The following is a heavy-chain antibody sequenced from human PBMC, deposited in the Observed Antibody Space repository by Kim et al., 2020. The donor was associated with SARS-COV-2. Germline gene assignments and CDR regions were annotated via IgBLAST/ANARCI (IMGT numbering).Heavy chain of an antibody. CDR1: GYNFRDYF. CDR2: VDPNSGGT. V-gene: IGHV1-2*02. CDR3: ARGPEWGTDH. Sequence: ASVKVSCKASGYNFRDYFVHWLRQAPGQRPEWMGWVDPNSGGTVYAQQFQTRVTMTSDSYANTVNLQLNWLTSDDTAVYYCARGPEWGTDHWGQGTLVIVSS. D-gene: IGHD3-3*01. J-gene: IGHJ4*02.